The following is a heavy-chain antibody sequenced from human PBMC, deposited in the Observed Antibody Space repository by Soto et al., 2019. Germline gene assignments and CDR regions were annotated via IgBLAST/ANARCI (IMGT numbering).Heavy chain of an antibody. D-gene: IGHD1-26*01. CDR1: GFTVSSNY. CDR2: IYSGGST. Sequence: PGGSLRLSCAASGFTVSSNYMSWVRQAPGKGLEWVSVIYSGGSTYYADSVKGRFTISRDNSKNTLYLQMNSLRAEDTAVYYCARGGYSGSPEYFQHWGQGTLVTVSS. J-gene: IGHJ1*01. V-gene: IGHV3-53*01. CDR3: ARGGYSGSPEYFQH.